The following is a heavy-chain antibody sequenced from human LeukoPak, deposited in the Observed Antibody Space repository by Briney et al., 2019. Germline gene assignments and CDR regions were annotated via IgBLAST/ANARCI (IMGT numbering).Heavy chain of an antibody. CDR3: AKGYDRYYFDY. J-gene: IGHJ4*02. CDR1: GFTFSSYA. V-gene: IGHV3-23*01. D-gene: IGHD3-22*01. Sequence: GGSLRLSCAASGFTFSSYAMSWVRQAPGKGLEWVSAISGSGDSTYYAGSVKGRFTISRDNSKNTLYLQMNSLRAEDTALYYCAKGYDRYYFDYWGQGTLVTVSS. CDR2: ISGSGDST.